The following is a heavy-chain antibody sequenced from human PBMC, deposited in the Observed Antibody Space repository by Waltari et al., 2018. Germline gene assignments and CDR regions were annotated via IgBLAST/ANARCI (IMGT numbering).Heavy chain of an antibody. CDR3: ARQSLWFRELSTWFDP. CDR2: IYPGDSDT. D-gene: IGHD3-10*01. J-gene: IGHJ5*02. CDR1: GYSFTSYW. Sequence: EVQLVQSGAEVKKPGESLKISCKGSGYSFTSYWIGWVRQMPGKGLEWMGIIYPGDSDTRYSPSFQGQVTISADKSISTAYLQWSSLKASDTAMYYCARQSLWFRELSTWFDPWGQGTLVTVSS. V-gene: IGHV5-51*01.